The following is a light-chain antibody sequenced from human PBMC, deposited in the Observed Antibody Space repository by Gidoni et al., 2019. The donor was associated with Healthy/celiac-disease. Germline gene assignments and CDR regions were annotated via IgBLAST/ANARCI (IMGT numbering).Light chain of an antibody. J-gene: IGKJ4*01. CDR1: QSVRSSY. CDR2: GAS. Sequence: EIVLTQSPGTLSLSPGARATPSCRASQSVRSSYLAWYQQKPGQAPRLLIYGASSRATGIPDRFSGSGSGTDFTLTISRLEPEDFAVYYCQQYGSSPLTFGGGTKVEIK. CDR3: QQYGSSPLT. V-gene: IGKV3-20*01.